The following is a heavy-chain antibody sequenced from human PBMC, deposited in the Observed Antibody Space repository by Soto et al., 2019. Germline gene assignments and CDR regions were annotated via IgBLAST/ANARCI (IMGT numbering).Heavy chain of an antibody. D-gene: IGHD3-3*01. CDR2: ISGSGGST. V-gene: IGHV3-23*01. CDR3: AKAVGTIFGVVTRDYYGMDV. Sequence: GGSLRLSCAASGFTFSSYAMSWVRQAPGKGLEWVSAISGSGGSTYYADSVKGRFTISRDNSKNTLYLQMNSLRAEDTAVYYCAKAVGTIFGVVTRDYYGMDVWGQGTTVTVSS. J-gene: IGHJ6*02. CDR1: GFTFSSYA.